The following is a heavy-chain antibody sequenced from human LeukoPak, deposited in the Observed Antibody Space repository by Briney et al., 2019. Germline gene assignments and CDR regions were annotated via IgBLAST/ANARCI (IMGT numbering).Heavy chain of an antibody. D-gene: IGHD6-13*01. Sequence: PGGSLRLSCAASGFTFSSYWMSWVRQAPGKGLEWVANIKQDGSEKYYVDSVKGRFTISRDNAKNSLYLQMNSLRAEDTAMYYCARDPRSWEGDAWVDYWGQGTLVTVSS. CDR1: GFTFSSYW. J-gene: IGHJ4*02. V-gene: IGHV3-7*01. CDR3: ARDPRSWEGDAWVDY. CDR2: IKQDGSEK.